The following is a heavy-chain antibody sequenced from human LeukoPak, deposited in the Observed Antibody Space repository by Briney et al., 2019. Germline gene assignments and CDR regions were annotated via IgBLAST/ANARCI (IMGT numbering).Heavy chain of an antibody. CDR3: ARDGGVVVRGHDY. CDR1: GGTFSSYA. CDR2: IIPILGIA. D-gene: IGHD2-15*01. J-gene: IGHJ4*02. V-gene: IGHV1-69*04. Sequence: ASVKVSCKASGGTFSSYAISWVRQAPGQGLEWMGRIIPILGIANYAQKFQGRVTITADKSTSTAYMELSSLRSEDTAVYYCARDGGVVVRGHDYWGQGTLVTVSS.